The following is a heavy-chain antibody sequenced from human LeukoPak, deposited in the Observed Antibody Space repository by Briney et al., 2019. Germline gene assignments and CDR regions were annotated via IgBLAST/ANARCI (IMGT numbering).Heavy chain of an antibody. J-gene: IGHJ4*02. Sequence: EGSLRLSCPASGFTFSDYWMSWMRQAPGKGLEWVANIKYDGDEEYYVDSVKGRFTISRDNAKNSLYLQLNSLRVEDTAVYYCKSGGAAPGSFDNWGQGTLVTVSP. V-gene: IGHV3-7*01. CDR2: IKYDGDEE. D-gene: IGHD6-13*01. CDR1: GFTFSDYW. CDR3: KSGGAAPGSFDN.